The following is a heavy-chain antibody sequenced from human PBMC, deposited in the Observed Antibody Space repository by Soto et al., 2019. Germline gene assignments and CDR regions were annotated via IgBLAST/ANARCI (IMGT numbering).Heavy chain of an antibody. CDR1: GFTFSRHG. CDR2: IWYDGTRE. Sequence: PGGSLRLSCAASGFTFSRHGMQWARQAPGKGLEWVALIWYDGTRESYAGSVKGRFTISRDQSESTLYLQMNRLRADDTAVYYCARDISFGAYDLWGQGTLVTVSS. J-gene: IGHJ1*01. V-gene: IGHV3-33*01. D-gene: IGHD1-1*01. CDR3: ARDISFGAYDL.